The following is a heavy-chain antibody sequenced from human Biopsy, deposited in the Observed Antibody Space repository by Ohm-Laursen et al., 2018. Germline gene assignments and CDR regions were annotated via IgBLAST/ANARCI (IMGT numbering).Heavy chain of an antibody. CDR3: TKNTQWEGSGYLDAFHI. Sequence: SLRLSCAASGLRFYNTGMHWVRQGPGKGLEWVAGISWSSDSITYAKSVTGRFTISRDNGENSLYLQMNSLRPEDTALYYCTKNTQWEGSGYLDAFHIWGHGAMVTVSS. CDR1: GLRFYNTG. J-gene: IGHJ3*02. V-gene: IGHV3-9*01. CDR2: ISWSSDSI. D-gene: IGHD3-22*01.